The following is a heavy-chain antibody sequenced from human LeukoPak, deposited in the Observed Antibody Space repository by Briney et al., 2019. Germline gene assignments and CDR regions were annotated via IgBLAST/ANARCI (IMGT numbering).Heavy chain of an antibody. CDR1: GYTFTGYY. J-gene: IGHJ5*02. CDR2: INPNSGGT. CDR3: AREALGYCSGGSCYEADWFDP. D-gene: IGHD2-15*01. Sequence: ASVKLSCTASGYTFTGYYMHWVRQAPGQGLEWMGWINPNSGGTNYAQKFQGRVTMTRDTSNSTAYMELSRLRSDDTAVYYCAREALGYCSGGSCYEADWFDPWGQGTLVTVSS. V-gene: IGHV1-2*02.